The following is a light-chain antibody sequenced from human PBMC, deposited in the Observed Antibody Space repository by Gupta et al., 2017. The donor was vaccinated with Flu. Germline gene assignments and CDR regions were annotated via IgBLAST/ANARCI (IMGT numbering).Light chain of an antibody. CDR3: QQYNNWPPNT. CDR1: QSVSSN. J-gene: IGKJ5*01. V-gene: IGKV3-15*01. Sequence: EIVMTQYPATLSVSPGERATLSCRASQSVSSNLAWYKQKPGQAPRLLIYGASTRATGIPARFSGSGYGTEFTLTISSRQSEDFAVYYCQQYNNWPPNTFGQGTRLEIK. CDR2: GAS.